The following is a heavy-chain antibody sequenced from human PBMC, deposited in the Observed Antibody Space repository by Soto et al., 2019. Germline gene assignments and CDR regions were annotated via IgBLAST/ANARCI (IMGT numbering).Heavy chain of an antibody. J-gene: IGHJ5*02. V-gene: IGHV3-23*01. CDR3: AKDLADTYYDILTGYSNWFDP. Sequence: GGSLRLSCAASGFTFSSYAMSWVRQAPGKGLEWVSAISGSGGSTYYADSVKGRFTISRDNSKNTLYLQMNSLRAEDTAVYYCAKDLADTYYDILTGYSNWFDPWGQGTLVTVSS. CDR2: ISGSGGST. CDR1: GFTFSSYA. D-gene: IGHD3-9*01.